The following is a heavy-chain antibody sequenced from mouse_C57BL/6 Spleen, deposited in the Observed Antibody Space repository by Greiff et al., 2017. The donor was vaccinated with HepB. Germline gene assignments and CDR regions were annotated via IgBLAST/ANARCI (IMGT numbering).Heavy chain of an antibody. Sequence: EVQLQQSGPELVKPGASVKIPCKASGYTFTDYNMDWVKQSHGKSLEWIGDINPNNGGTIYNQKFKGKATLTVDKSSSTAYMELRSLTSEDTAVYYCARVFLGGYAMDYWGQGTSVTVSS. CDR1: GYTFTDYN. J-gene: IGHJ4*01. V-gene: IGHV1-18*01. CDR3: ARVFLGGYAMDY. D-gene: IGHD4-1*01. CDR2: INPNNGGT.